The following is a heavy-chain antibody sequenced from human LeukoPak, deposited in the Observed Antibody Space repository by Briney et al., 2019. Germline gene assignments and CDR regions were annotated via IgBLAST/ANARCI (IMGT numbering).Heavy chain of an antibody. Sequence: GESLKISCKSSGYSFTTYWITWVRQMPGKGLEWMGNIDPTDSYTNYSPSVQGHVTISVDKSINTAYLQWSSLKDSDTAIYYCARHKIVGSRRWPAGYWGQGTLVTVSS. CDR2: IDPTDSYT. D-gene: IGHD2-15*01. CDR1: GYSFTTYW. CDR3: ARHKIVGSRRWPAGY. J-gene: IGHJ4*02. V-gene: IGHV5-10-1*01.